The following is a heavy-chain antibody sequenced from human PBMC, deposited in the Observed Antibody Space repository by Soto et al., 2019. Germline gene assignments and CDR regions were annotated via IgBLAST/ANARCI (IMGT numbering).Heavy chain of an antibody. V-gene: IGHV3-21*01. CDR2: ICSCCIYI. CDR3: ARVVDYYDPYYYYGMDV. Sequence: GGSLRLSCAASGFTFSRYSMNWVRQAPGKGLEWVSSICSCCIYIYYADLVKGRFTISRDNAKNSLYLQMISLRAEDTAVYYCARVVDYYDPYYYYGMDVWGQGTTVTVSS. D-gene: IGHD3-22*01. J-gene: IGHJ6*02. CDR1: GFTFSRYS.